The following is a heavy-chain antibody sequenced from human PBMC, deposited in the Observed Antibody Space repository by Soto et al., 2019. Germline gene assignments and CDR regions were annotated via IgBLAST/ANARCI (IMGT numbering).Heavy chain of an antibody. CDR1: GFTFSSYG. CDR3: ARVVVAATFPYYYYGMDV. Sequence: GGSLRLSCAASGFTFSSYGMHWVRQAPGKGLEWVAVISYDGSNKYYAHSVKGRFTISRDNSKNTLYLQMNSLRAEDTAVYYYARVVVAATFPYYYYGMDVWGQGTTVTVSS. CDR2: ISYDGSNK. V-gene: IGHV3-30*03. J-gene: IGHJ6*02. D-gene: IGHD2-15*01.